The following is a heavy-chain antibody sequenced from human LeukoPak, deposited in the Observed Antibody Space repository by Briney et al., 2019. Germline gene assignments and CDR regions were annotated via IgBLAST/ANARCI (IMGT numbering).Heavy chain of an antibody. CDR1: GYTFTGYY. CDR2: INPNSGGT. CDR3: ACNYYDSSGYYYKKRRYYYYGMDV. V-gene: IGHV1-2*02. J-gene: IGHJ6*02. D-gene: IGHD3-22*01. Sequence: ASVKVSCKASGYTFTGYYMHWVRQAPGQGLEWMGWINPNSGGTNYAQKFQGRVTMTRDTSISTAYMELNRLRSDDTAVYYCACNYYDSSGYYYKKRRYYYYGMDVWGQGTTVTVSS.